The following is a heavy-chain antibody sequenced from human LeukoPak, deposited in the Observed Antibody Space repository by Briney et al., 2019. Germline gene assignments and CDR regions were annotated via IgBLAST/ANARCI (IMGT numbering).Heavy chain of an antibody. Sequence: GGSLRLSCAASGFTFSTYWMDWVRQAPGKGLGWVSRVNGDGRSTNYADSVKGRFTISRDNAKNTLYLQMNSLRAEDTAVYYCARDGIAAVDFDYWGQGILVTVSS. CDR3: ARDGIAAVDFDY. CDR1: GFTFSTYW. CDR2: VNGDGRST. V-gene: IGHV3-74*01. J-gene: IGHJ4*02. D-gene: IGHD6-13*01.